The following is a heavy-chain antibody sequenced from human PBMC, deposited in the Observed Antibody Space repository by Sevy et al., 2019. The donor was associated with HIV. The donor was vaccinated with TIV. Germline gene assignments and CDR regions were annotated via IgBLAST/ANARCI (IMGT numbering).Heavy chain of an antibody. D-gene: IGHD6-19*01. J-gene: IGHJ4*02. Sequence: GGSLRLSCAASGFTFNSYWMSWVRQAPGKGLEWVANIKQDGSEKYYVDSVKGRFTISRDNAKNSLYLQMNSLRAEDTAVHYCARGIAVAGTAVFDYWGQGTLVTVSS. CDR3: ARGIAVAGTAVFDY. V-gene: IGHV3-7*04. CDR2: IKQDGSEK. CDR1: GFTFNSYW.